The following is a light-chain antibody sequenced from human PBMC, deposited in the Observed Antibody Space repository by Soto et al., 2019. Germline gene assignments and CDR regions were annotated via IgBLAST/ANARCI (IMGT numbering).Light chain of an antibody. V-gene: IGKV1-33*01. J-gene: IGKJ3*01. CDR3: QQYDNLPPFT. CDR1: QDISHY. CDR2: DAS. Sequence: DIQMTQSPYSLSASVGDRVTITCQASQDISHYLNWYQQKPGKAPKLLIYDASNLETGVPSRFSGSGSGTDFTFTISSLQPEDIATYYCQQYDNLPPFTFGPGTKVDIK.